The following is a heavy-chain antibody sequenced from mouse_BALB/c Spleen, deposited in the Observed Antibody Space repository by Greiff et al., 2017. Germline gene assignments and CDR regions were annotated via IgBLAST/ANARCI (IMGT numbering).Heavy chain of an antibody. D-gene: IGHD2-10*02. CDR2: ISSGSSTI. CDR1: GFTFSSFG. J-gene: IGHJ4*01. CDR3: ARSEYGNPFYAMDY. Sequence: EVQLVESGGGLVQPGGSRKLSCAASGFTFSSFGMHWVRQAPEKGLEWVAYISSGSSTIYYADTVKGRFTISRDNPKNTLFLQMTSLRSEDTAMYYCARSEYGNPFYAMDYWGQGTSVTVSS. V-gene: IGHV5-17*02.